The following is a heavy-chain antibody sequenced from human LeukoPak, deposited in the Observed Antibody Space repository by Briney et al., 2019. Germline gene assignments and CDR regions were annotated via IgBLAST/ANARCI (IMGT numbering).Heavy chain of an antibody. CDR3: AKDYYDSSGYYYHFDY. CDR2: ISGGGGST. V-gene: IGHV3-23*01. CDR1: GFTFSSYA. Sequence: GGSLTLSCAASGFTFSSYAMSWVRQPPGKGLEWVSAISGGGGSTYYADSVKCRFTISRDNSKNTLYLQMNSLRAEDTAVYYCAKDYYDSSGYYYHFDYWGQGTLVTVSS. J-gene: IGHJ4*02. D-gene: IGHD3-22*01.